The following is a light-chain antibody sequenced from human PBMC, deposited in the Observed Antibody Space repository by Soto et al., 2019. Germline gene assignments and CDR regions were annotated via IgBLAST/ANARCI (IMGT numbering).Light chain of an antibody. CDR2: DAS. V-gene: IGKV1-33*01. CDR3: QQYDNLPLT. Sequence: DLPMTQSPSSLSASVGDRVTITCQASQDINNYLNWYQQKPGKAPKLLIYDASNLETGVPSRFSGSRSGTDFTFTISSLQPEDIAAYYCQQYDNLPLTFGGGTQVEIK. CDR1: QDINNY. J-gene: IGKJ4*01.